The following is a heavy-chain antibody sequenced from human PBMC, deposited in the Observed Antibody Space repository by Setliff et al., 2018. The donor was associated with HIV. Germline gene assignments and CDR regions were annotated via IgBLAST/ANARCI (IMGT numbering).Heavy chain of an antibody. CDR3: ARVRFFDRIGYFARPYYFLDS. J-gene: IGHJ4*02. D-gene: IGHD3-22*01. V-gene: IGHV4-34*01. CDR1: DGSFSGYY. Sequence: SETLSLTCAVNDGSFSGYYWTWIRQPPGKGLEWIGEISHSGSPNYNPSLKSRVTMSRDASKNQLSLSLSSVTAADTAVYYCARVRFFDRIGYFARPYYFLDSWGQGTLVTVSS. CDR2: ISHSGSP.